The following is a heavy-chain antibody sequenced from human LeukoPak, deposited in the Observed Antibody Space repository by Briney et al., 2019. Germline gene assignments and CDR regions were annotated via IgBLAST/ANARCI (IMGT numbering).Heavy chain of an antibody. CDR3: ARGPIYASGSYFDY. CDR2: MNPHSGNT. J-gene: IGHJ4*02. V-gene: IGHV1-8*02. CDR1: GYTFSGYY. Sequence: SVKVSCKASGYTFSGYYMHWVRRAPGQGLEWMGWMNPHSGNTVYTQKLHGRVTMTRDTSISTAYMELSSLRSEDTAVYYCARGPIYASGSYFDYWGQGTLVTVSS. D-gene: IGHD3-10*01.